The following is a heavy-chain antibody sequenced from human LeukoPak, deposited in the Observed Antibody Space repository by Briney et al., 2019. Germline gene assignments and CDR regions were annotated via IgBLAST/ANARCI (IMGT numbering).Heavy chain of an antibody. V-gene: IGHV3-23*01. CDR1: GFTFSSYV. D-gene: IGHD4-17*01. Sequence: GGSLRLSCAASGFTFSSYVMTWVRQAPGKGLEWVSGISGSGGSTYYADSVKGRFTISRDNSKNTQYLQMNSLRAEDTAVYYCAKGRGDYVYAFDIWGQGTMVTVSS. J-gene: IGHJ3*02. CDR3: AKGRGDYVYAFDI. CDR2: ISGSGGST.